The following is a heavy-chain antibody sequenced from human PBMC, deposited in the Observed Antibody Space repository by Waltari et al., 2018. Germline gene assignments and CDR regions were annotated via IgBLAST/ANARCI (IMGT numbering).Heavy chain of an antibody. CDR2: LYWDDDQ. CDR1: GGG. D-gene: IGHD3-3*01. J-gene: IGHJ4*02. CDR3: IRLNDFWSGYVYY. V-gene: IGHV2-5*02. Sequence: GGGGGWRRQPPGKALEALALLYWDDDQRYSPALNSRLTVTKGTSKNQVVFTMANMDPVETATYYCIRLNDFWSGYVYYWGPGTLVTVSS.